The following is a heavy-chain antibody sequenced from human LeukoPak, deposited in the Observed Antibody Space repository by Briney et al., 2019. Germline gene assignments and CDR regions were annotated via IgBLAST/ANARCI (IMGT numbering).Heavy chain of an antibody. J-gene: IGHJ4*02. D-gene: IGHD5-18*01. Sequence: AASVKVSCKASGYTFSSYGISWVRQAPGQGLEWTGWISAYDGNTNYAQKLQGRVTMTTDTSTSTAYMELRSLRSDDTAVYYCARAVRGYSYAYLPYWGQGTLVTVSS. V-gene: IGHV1-18*01. CDR1: GYTFSSYG. CDR3: ARAVRGYSYAYLPY. CDR2: ISAYDGNT.